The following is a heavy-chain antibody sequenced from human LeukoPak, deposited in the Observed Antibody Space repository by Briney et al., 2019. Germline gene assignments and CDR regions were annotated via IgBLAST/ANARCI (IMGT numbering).Heavy chain of an antibody. CDR2: IWYDGSNK. D-gene: IGHD2-2*01. J-gene: IGHJ6*02. Sequence: GGSLRLSCAASGFTFSSYGMHWVRQAPGKGLEWVAVIWYDGSNKYYADSVKGRFTISRDNSKNTLYLQMNSLRAEDTAVYYCARDGSDCSSTSCYLAYGMDVWGQGTTVTVSS. CDR3: ARDGSDCSSTSCYLAYGMDV. CDR1: GFTFSSYG. V-gene: IGHV3-33*01.